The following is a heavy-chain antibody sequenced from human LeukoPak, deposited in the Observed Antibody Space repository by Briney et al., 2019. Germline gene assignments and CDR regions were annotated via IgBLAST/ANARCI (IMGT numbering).Heavy chain of an antibody. V-gene: IGHV4-59*01. D-gene: IGHD3-9*01. Sequence: ASETLSLTCTVSGGSTSSYYWSWIRQPPGKGLEWIGYIYDSGSTNYNPSLKSRVTISVDTSKNQFSLKLTSVTAADTAVYYCTKGGRRDILTYWGQGILVTVSP. J-gene: IGHJ4*02. CDR1: GGSTSSYY. CDR3: TKGGRRDILTY. CDR2: IYDSGST.